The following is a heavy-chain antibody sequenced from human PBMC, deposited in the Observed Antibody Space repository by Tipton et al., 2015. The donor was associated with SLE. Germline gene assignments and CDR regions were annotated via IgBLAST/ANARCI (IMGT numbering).Heavy chain of an antibody. J-gene: IGHJ6*02. CDR1: GFSLSIYS. CDR2: IRYDGSNK. D-gene: IGHD2-15*01. V-gene: IGHV3-30*02. CDR3: AKERAPYCSGVTCYDYFAMDV. Sequence: SLRLSCAASGFSLSIYSMNWVRQAPGKGLEWVTFIRYDGSNKYYADSVKGRFTISRDSSKNTLYLQMNNLRPEDTAVYYCAKERAPYCSGVTCYDYFAMDVWGQGTTVTVSS.